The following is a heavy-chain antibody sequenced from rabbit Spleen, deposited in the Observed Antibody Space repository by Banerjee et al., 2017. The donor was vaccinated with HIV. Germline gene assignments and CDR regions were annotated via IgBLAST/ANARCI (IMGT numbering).Heavy chain of an antibody. CDR2: INAITGKA. CDR1: GFDFSNKAV. CDR3: ARDTSSSFSSYGMDL. V-gene: IGHV1S45*01. Sequence: QEQLVESGGGLVQPGGSLKLSCKASGFDFSNKAVMCWVRQAPGKGLEWIACINAITGKAVYASWAKGRFTFSKTSSTTVTLQMTSLTTADTATYFCARDTSSSFSSYGMDLWGQGTLVTVS. D-gene: IGHD1-1*01. J-gene: IGHJ6*01.